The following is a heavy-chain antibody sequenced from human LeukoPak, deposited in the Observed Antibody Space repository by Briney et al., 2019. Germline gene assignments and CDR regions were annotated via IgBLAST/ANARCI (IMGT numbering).Heavy chain of an antibody. V-gene: IGHV4-59*08. Sequence: SETLSLTCTVSGGSISSYYWSWIRQPSGKGLEWIGYIYYSGSTNYNPSLKSRVTISVDTSKNQFSLKLSSVTAADTAVYYCARHMGLYYAPDYWGQGTLVTVSS. CDR1: GGSISSYY. CDR2: IYYSGST. D-gene: IGHD3-10*01. CDR3: ARHMGLYYAPDY. J-gene: IGHJ4*02.